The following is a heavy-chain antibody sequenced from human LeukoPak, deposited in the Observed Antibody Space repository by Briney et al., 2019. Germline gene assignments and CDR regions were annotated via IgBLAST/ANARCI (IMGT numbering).Heavy chain of an antibody. D-gene: IGHD6-19*01. CDR1: GGSISRYY. CDR2: IDTIGGT. J-gene: IGHJ4*02. CDR3: ARIRGWHDY. V-gene: IGHV4-4*07. Sequence: SQTLSLTCTVSGGSISRYYASWIRQPAGNGLECIGRIDTIGGTNYNPSLKSRSTMSVDKSKNQFSRKLSAVAAAATTVRYWARIRGWHDYRGQGTLVNVPS.